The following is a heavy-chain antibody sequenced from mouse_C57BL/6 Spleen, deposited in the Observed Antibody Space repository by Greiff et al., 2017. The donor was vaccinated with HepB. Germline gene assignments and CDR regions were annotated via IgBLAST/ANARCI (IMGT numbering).Heavy chain of an antibody. D-gene: IGHD4-1*01. Sequence: QVQLQQSGAELVKPGASVKLSCKASGYTFTSYWMHWVKQRPGQGLEWIGMIHPNSGSTNYNEKFKSKATLTVDKSSSTAYMQLSSLTSEDSAVYYCARGGLTGPYAMDYWGQGTSVTVSS. CDR3: ARGGLTGPYAMDY. CDR1: GYTFTSYW. J-gene: IGHJ4*01. V-gene: IGHV1-64*01. CDR2: IHPNSGST.